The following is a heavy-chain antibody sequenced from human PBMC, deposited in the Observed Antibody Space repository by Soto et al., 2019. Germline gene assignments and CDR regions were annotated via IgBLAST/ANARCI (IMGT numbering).Heavy chain of an antibody. CDR1: GVTFNRQD. CDR2: IIPMFGTP. CDR3: AKSEGRDGYRFDY. V-gene: IGHV1-69*13. J-gene: IGHJ4*02. D-gene: IGHD5-12*01. Sequence: SVKVSCKASGVTFNRQDMRWVRQAPGQGLEWMGGIIPMFGTPHYAEKFQDRVTITADESTGTAYLELSSLTSEDTAVYYCAKSEGRDGYRFDYWGPGTLVTVSS.